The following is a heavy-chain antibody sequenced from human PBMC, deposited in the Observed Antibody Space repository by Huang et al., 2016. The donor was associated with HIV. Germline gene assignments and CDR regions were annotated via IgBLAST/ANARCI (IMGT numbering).Heavy chain of an antibody. D-gene: IGHD6-13*01. Sequence: QVQLVQSGSELKKPGASVKVSCKASGYTFTSYAMNWVRQAPEQGLGWMGWSSTRTGNPTYAQGRRGRFVFSWDTAVSTAYLQISSLKAEDTAVYYCARGLYSSSWAPFDYWGQGTLVTVSS. CDR2: SSTRTGNP. V-gene: IGHV7-4-1*02. CDR3: ARGLYSSSWAPFDY. CDR1: GYTFTSYA. J-gene: IGHJ4*02.